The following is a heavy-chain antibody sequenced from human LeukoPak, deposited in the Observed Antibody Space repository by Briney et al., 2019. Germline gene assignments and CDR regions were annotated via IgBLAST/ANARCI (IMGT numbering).Heavy chain of an antibody. V-gene: IGHV4-30-4*01. CDR3: AGDSYGIDY. D-gene: IGHD5-18*01. Sequence: PSETLSLTCTVSNDSISSGDYYWNWIRQPPRKGLEWIGYIFHRGGTSYNPSLKSRILFSVDTSQNQFSLKLNSVTAADTAVYYCAGDSYGIDYWGQGTLVTVSS. CDR1: NDSISSGDYY. CDR2: IFHRGGT. J-gene: IGHJ4*02.